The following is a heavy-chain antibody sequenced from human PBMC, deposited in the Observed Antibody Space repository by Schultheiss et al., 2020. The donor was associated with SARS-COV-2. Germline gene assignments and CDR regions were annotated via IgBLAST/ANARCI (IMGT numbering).Heavy chain of an antibody. V-gene: IGHV3-30*07. CDR1: GFTFSSYA. Sequence: GGSLRLSCAASGFTFSSYAMHWVRQAPGKGLEWVAVISYDGSNKYYADSVKGRFTISRDNAKNSLYLQMNSLRAEDTAVYYCAKDHEVTTVTTYWFDPWGQGTLVTVSS. CDR3: AKDHEVTTVTTYWFDP. J-gene: IGHJ5*02. CDR2: ISYDGSNK. D-gene: IGHD4-11*01.